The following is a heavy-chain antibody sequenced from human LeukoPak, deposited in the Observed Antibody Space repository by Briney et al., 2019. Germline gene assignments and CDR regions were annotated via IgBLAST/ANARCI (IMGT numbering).Heavy chain of an antibody. V-gene: IGHV3-23*01. D-gene: IGHD4-23*01. J-gene: IGHJ4*02. CDR1: GFTFSGYA. CDR3: AKNGRWQAYYFDY. Sequence: PGASLRLSCAASGFTFSGYAMSWVRQAPGKGLEWVSSISGGGGNTYYADSVKGRFTISRDNSKNTLYLQMNSLRGEDTAVYYCAKNGRWQAYYFDYWGQGTLVTVSS. CDR2: ISGGGGNT.